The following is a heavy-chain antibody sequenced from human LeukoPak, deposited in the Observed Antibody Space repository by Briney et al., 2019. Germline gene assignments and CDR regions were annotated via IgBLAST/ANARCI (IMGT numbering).Heavy chain of an antibody. Sequence: ASVKVSCKASGYTFTSYGISWVRQAPGQGLEWMGWISAYNGNTNYAQKLQGRVTMTTDTSTSTAYMELRSLRSDDTAVYYCARDMIPFGSNWFVPWGQGTLVTVSS. CDR3: ARDMIPFGSNWFVP. CDR2: ISAYNGNT. D-gene: IGHD3-16*01. CDR1: GYTFTSYG. V-gene: IGHV1-18*01. J-gene: IGHJ5*02.